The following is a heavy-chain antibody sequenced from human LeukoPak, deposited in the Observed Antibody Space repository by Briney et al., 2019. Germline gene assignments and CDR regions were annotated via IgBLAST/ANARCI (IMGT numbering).Heavy chain of an antibody. V-gene: IGHV4-4*09. D-gene: IGHD6-6*01. J-gene: IGHJ3*02. CDR2: IYTSGST. CDR1: GGSISSYY. Sequence: PSETLSLTRTVSGGSISSYYWSWIRQPPGKGLEWIGYIYTSGSTNYNTSLKSRVTISVDTSKNQFSLKLSSATAADTAVYYCARAMGGIAARQDAFDIWGQGTMVTVSS. CDR3: ARAMGGIAARQDAFDI.